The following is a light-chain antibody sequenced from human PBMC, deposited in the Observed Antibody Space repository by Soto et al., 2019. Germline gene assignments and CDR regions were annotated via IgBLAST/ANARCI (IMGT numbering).Light chain of an antibody. CDR1: SSDVGSYNL. V-gene: IGLV2-14*02. CDR2: EGS. CDR3: SSYTNINTRACV. Sequence: QSVLAQPASVSGSPGQSITISCAGTSSDVGSYNLVSWYQNHPGKAPKLMIYEGSKRPSGVSNRFSGSKSGNTASLTISGLQAEDEAEYYCSSYTNINTRACVFGTGTKVTVL. J-gene: IGLJ1*01.